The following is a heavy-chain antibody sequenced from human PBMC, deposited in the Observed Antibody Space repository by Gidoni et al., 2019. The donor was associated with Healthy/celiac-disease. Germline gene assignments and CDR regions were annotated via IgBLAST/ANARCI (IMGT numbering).Heavy chain of an antibody. D-gene: IGHD3-22*01. CDR1: GGSFSGYY. CDR3: ARVYYYDSSGYLDAFDI. J-gene: IGHJ3*02. V-gene: IGHV4-34*01. CDR2: NNHSGRT. Sequence: QVQLQQWGAGLLKPTETLSLTCAVYGGSFSGYYWSWIRQPPGKGMEWIGENNHSGRTNYNPSLKSRVTISVDTSKNQFSLKLSSVTAADTAVYYCARVYYYDSSGYLDAFDIWGQGTMVTVSS.